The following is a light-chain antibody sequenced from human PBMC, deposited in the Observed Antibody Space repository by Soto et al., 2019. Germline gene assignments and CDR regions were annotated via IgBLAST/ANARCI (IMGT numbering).Light chain of an antibody. CDR3: QQYGSSGT. Sequence: IVLTQSPGTLSFSPGERATLSCRASQSVGSDLAWYQQKPGQAPRLLIYGASNRATGIPDRFSGSGSGTDFTLTISRLEPEDFAVYYCQQYGSSGTFGQGTKVDIK. CDR2: GAS. J-gene: IGKJ1*01. CDR1: QSVGSD. V-gene: IGKV3-20*01.